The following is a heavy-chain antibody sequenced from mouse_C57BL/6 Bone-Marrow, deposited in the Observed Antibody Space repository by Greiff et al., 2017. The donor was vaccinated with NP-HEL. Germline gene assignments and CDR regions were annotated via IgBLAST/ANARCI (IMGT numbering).Heavy chain of an antibody. D-gene: IGHD1-1*01. CDR1: GYTFTSYG. CDR2: IYPRSGNT. V-gene: IGHV1-81*01. Sequence: VQGVESGAELARPGASVKLSCKASGYTFTSYGISWVKQRTGQGLEWIGEIYPRSGNTYYNEKFKGKATLTADKSSSTAYMELRSLTSEDSAVYFCAREIYYYGSSFARFAYWGQGTLVTVSA. CDR3: AREIYYYGSSFARFAY. J-gene: IGHJ3*01.